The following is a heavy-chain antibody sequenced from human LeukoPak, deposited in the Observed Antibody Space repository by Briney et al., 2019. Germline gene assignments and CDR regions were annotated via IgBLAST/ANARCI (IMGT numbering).Heavy chain of an antibody. D-gene: IGHD3-3*01. CDR2: IKQDGSEK. CDR3: ASQTYYDFWSGYYYYYMDV. J-gene: IGHJ6*03. V-gene: IGHV3-7*01. CDR1: GFTFSSYW. Sequence: PGGSLRLSCAASGFTFSSYWMSWVRQAPGKGLEWVANIKQDGSEKYYVDSVKGRFTISRDNAKNSLYLQMNSLIAEDTAVYYCASQTYYDFWSGYYYYYMDVWGKGTTVTVSS.